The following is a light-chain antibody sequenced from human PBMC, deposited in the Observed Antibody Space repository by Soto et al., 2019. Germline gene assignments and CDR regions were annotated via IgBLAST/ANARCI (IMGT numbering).Light chain of an antibody. CDR2: DAF. V-gene: IGKV3-11*01. CDR3: QQYSSWPTT. J-gene: IGKJ1*01. CDR1: QNAHTS. Sequence: STPFPVTLSLSPGERATLSCRASQNAHTSLAWYRQKPGQAPRLLIYDAFKRAADIPARFSGAGSGTDFTLTISGLQSEDFAVYYCQQYSSWPTTFGQGTKVDI.